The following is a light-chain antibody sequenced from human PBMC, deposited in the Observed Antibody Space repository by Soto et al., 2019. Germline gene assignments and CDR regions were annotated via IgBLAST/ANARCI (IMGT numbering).Light chain of an antibody. CDR3: GTWESYLSVGV. Sequence: QSVLTQPPSVSAAPGQTVTISCSGRGSNIGSNSVSWYQQVPGTAPKLLLYDNDKRPSVIPDRFFGSKSGTSATLGIAGLQTAAEADYYCGTWESYLSVGVFGGGTKLTVL. J-gene: IGLJ3*02. CDR2: DND. V-gene: IGLV1-51*01. CDR1: GSNIGSNS.